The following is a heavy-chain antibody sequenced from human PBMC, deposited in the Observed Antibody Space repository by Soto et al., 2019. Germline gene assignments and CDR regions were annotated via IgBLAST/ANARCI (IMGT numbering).Heavy chain of an antibody. J-gene: IGHJ4*02. CDR3: ARARYYDFWSGYSPFDH. CDR1: GGSISSYY. CDR2: IYYSGST. V-gene: IGHV4-59*01. D-gene: IGHD3-3*01. Sequence: PSETLSLTCTVSGGSISSYYWSWIRQPPGKGLEWIGYIYYSGSTNYNPSLKSRVTISVDTSKNKFSLKLSSVTAADTAVYYCARARYYDFWSGYSPFDHWGQGTLVTVSS.